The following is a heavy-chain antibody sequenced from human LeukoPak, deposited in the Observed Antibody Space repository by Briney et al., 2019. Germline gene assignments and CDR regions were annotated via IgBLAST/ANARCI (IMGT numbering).Heavy chain of an antibody. CDR3: AKVTFEGVDP. CDR1: GFTFSDYY. Sequence: PGGSLRLSCAASGFTFSDYYMSWIRQAPGKGLEWVSYISSSGSTIYYADSVKGRFTISRDNSKNTLYLQMNSLRAEDTALYYCAKVTFEGVDPWGQGTLVTVSS. D-gene: IGHD2/OR15-2a*01. J-gene: IGHJ5*02. V-gene: IGHV3-11*01. CDR2: ISSSGSTI.